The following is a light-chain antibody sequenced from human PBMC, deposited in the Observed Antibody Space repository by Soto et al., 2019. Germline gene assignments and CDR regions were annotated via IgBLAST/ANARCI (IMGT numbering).Light chain of an antibody. J-gene: IGKJ4*01. CDR3: QQLNSYPS. Sequence: IQLTQSPSSLSASVGDRVTITCRASQGISSYLAWYQQEPGKAPKLLIYAASTLQSGVPSRFSGSGSGTDFTLTISSLQPEDFATYYCQQLNSYPSFGGGTKVDIK. CDR1: QGISSY. CDR2: AAS. V-gene: IGKV1-9*01.